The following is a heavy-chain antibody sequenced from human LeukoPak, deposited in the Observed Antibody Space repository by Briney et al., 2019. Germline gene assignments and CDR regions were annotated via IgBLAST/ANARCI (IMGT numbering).Heavy chain of an antibody. D-gene: IGHD3-10*01. Sequence: GGSLRLSCAASGFTFSSYEMNWVRQAPGKGLEWVSYISSSGSTIYYADSVKGRFTISRDNSKNTLYLQMNSLRAEDTAVYYCAKLYGSGSLIDYWGQGTLVTVSS. V-gene: IGHV3-48*03. J-gene: IGHJ4*02. CDR2: ISSSGSTI. CDR3: AKLYGSGSLIDY. CDR1: GFTFSSYE.